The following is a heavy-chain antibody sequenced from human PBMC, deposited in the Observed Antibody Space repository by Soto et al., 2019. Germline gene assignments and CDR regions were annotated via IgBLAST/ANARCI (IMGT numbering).Heavy chain of an antibody. Sequence: GGSLRLSCAASGFTFSSYSMNWVRQAPGKGLEWVSSISSSSSYIYYADSVKGRFTISRDNAKNSLYLQMNSLRAEDTAVYYCARDSGIVVVPAAMSHSTSYYYYGMDVWGQGTTVTVSS. J-gene: IGHJ6*02. CDR2: ISSSSSYI. CDR1: GFTFSSYS. CDR3: ARDSGIVVVPAAMSHSTSYYYYGMDV. D-gene: IGHD2-2*01. V-gene: IGHV3-21*01.